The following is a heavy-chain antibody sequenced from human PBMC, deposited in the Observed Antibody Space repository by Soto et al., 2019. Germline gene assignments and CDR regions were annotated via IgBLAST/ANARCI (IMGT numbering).Heavy chain of an antibody. J-gene: IGHJ4*02. CDR2: IKSKTDGETT. Sequence: GGSVRLSCAASGRRYTSAWMYRVRQATGKGLEWVGRIKSKTDGETTDYAAAVKGRFTISGDDSKNTLFLQMDSLRTEDTGVYYCTTGADYGNKGWYGNWGPGTLVTVSS. CDR3: TTGADYGNKGWYGN. V-gene: IGHV3-15*07. CDR1: GRRYTSAW. D-gene: IGHD6-13*01.